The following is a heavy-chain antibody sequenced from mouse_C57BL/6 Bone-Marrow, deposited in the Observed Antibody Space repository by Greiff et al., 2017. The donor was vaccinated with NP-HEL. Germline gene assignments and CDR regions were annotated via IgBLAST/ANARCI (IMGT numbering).Heavy chain of an antibody. CDR1: GYTFTSYW. Sequence: QVQLKESGAELVKPGASVKLSCKASGYTFTSYWMHWVKQRPGQGLEWIGMIHPNSGSTNYNEKFKSKATLTVDKSSSTAYMQLSSLTSEDSAVYYCARPRDYYYAMDYWGQGTSVTVSS. V-gene: IGHV1-64*01. J-gene: IGHJ4*01. D-gene: IGHD3-1*01. CDR3: ARPRDYYYAMDY. CDR2: IHPNSGST.